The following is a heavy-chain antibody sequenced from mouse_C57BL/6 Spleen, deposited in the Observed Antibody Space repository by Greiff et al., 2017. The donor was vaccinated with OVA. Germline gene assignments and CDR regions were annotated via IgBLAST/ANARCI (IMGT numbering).Heavy chain of an antibody. CDR2: IHPNSGST. V-gene: IGHV1-64*01. J-gene: IGHJ3*01. CDR3: ARVDSSGWFAY. Sequence: VHLQQPGAELVKPGASVKLSCKASGYTFTSYWMHWVKQRPGQGLEWIGMIHPNSGSTNYNEKFKSKATLTVDKSSSTAYMQLSRLTSEDSAVYYCARVDSSGWFAYWGQGTLVTVSA. CDR1: GYTFTSYW. D-gene: IGHD3-2*02.